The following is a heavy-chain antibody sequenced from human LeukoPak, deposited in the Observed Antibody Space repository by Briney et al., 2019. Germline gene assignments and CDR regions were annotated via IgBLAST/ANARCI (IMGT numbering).Heavy chain of an antibody. CDR1: GYTFTSHA. J-gene: IGHJ3*02. CDR3: ARVVGWFGDAFGI. V-gene: IGHV1-3*01. D-gene: IGHD3-10*01. CDR2: INPGNGNT. Sequence: GASVKVSCKASGYTFTSHAMHWVRQAPGQRLEWMGWINPGNGNTKYSQKFQGRVTTARDTSASTAYMDLSSLRSEDTAVYYCARVVGWFGDAFGIWGQGTMVTVSS.